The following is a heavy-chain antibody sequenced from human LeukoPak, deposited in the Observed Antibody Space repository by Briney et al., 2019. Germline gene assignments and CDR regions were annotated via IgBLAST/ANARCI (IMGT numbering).Heavy chain of an antibody. CDR3: GRGAGGSYYLDY. CDR2: ISYDGSNK. CDR1: GFTFSSYA. Sequence: PGGSLRLSCAASGFTFSSYAMHWVRQAPGKGLEWVAVISYDGSNKYYADSVKGRFTISRDNSKNTLYLQMNSLRAEDTAVYYCGRGAGGSYYLDYWGQGALVTVSS. J-gene: IGHJ4*02. D-gene: IGHD1-26*01. V-gene: IGHV3-30-3*01.